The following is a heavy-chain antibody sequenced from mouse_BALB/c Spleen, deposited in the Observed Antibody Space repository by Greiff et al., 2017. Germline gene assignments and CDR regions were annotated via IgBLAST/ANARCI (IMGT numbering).Heavy chain of an antibody. Sequence: EVHLVESGGGLVKPGGSLKLSCAASRFTFSSYTMSWVRQTPEKRLEWVATISSGGSYTYYPDSVKGRFTISRDNAKNTLYLQMSSLKSEDTAMYYCTRDEDYRYDGPWFAYWGQGTLVTVSA. V-gene: IGHV5-6-4*01. CDR3: TRDEDYRYDGPWFAY. CDR1: RFTFSSYT. CDR2: ISSGGSYT. J-gene: IGHJ3*01. D-gene: IGHD2-14*01.